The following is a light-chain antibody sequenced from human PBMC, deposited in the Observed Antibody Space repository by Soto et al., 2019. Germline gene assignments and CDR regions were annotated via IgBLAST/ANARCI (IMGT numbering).Light chain of an antibody. V-gene: IGKV1-39*01. CDR3: QQSYSTPYT. Sequence: IHMTQSPSSLSASVGDRVTITCRASQRITTYLNWYQQKPGKAPKLLISTAATLQGGVPSRFSGSGSGTDFTLNITTLQPEDFATYFCQQSYSTPYTFGQGTKLEIK. J-gene: IGKJ2*01. CDR2: TAA. CDR1: QRITTY.